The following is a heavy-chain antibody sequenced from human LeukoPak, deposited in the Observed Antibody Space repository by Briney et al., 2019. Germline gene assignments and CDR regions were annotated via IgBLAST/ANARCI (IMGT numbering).Heavy chain of an antibody. CDR1: GYTFTGYY. D-gene: IGHD3-22*01. CDR3: ARSPNYYDSSGSHYRD. CDR2: INPNSGDT. Sequence: ASVKVSCKASGYTFTGYYMHWVRQAPGQGLEWMGWINPNSGDTKIAQKFQGRVTMTRDTSISTAYMELSSLRSDDTAVYYCARSPNYYDSSGSHYRDWGQGTLVTVSS. V-gene: IGHV1-2*02. J-gene: IGHJ4*02.